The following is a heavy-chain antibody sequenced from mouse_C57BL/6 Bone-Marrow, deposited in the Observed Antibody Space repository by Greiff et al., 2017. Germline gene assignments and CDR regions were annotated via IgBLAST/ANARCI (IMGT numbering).Heavy chain of an antibody. CDR3: ARQPY. Sequence: EVKLMESGGDLVKPGGSLKLSCAASGFTFSSYGMSWVRQTPDKRLEWVATISSGGSYTYYPDSVTGRFTISRDNAKNTLYLQMSSLKSEDTAMYYCARQPYWGQGTLVTVSA. CDR2: ISSGGSYT. V-gene: IGHV5-6*01. J-gene: IGHJ3*01. CDR1: GFTFSSYG.